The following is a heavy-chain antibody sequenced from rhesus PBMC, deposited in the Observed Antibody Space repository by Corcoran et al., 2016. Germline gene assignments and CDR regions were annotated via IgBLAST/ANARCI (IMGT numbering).Heavy chain of an antibody. J-gene: IGHJ5-1*01. CDR3: ARTRGVDV. CDR1: GGSISGYY. CDR2: IDGNRAST. Sequence: QVTLQQWGEGLVKPSETLSLTCAVYGGSISGYYWNWIRQPPGKGLEWIGNIDGNRASTTYNPSLKNRVTISKDTSKKQVSLKLSSVTAADTAVYYCARTRGVDVWGPGVLVTVSS. V-gene: IGHV4-73*01.